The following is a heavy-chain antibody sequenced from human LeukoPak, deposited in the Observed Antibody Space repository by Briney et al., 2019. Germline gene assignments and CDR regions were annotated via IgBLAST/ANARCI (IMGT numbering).Heavy chain of an antibody. D-gene: IGHD5-18*01. J-gene: IGHJ4*02. CDR3: AKAYVTIQLWSRLYYFDY. V-gene: IGHV3-7*03. CDR2: IKQDGSEK. CDR1: GFTFSSYW. Sequence: PGGSLRLSCAASGFTFSSYWMSWVRQAPGKGLEWVANIKQDGSEKYYVDSVKGRFTISRDNAKNSLYLQMNSLRAEDTAVYYCAKAYVTIQLWSRLYYFDYWGQGTLVTVSS.